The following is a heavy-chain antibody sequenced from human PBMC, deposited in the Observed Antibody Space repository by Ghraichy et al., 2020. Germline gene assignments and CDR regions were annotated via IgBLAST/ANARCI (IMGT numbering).Heavy chain of an antibody. CDR1: GFTFGNYA. Sequence: GGSLRLSCAASGFTFGNYAMSWFRQAPGKGLEWVPSISLSEDSTYHEDSVKGRFTISRDNFKSTLYLEMNSLRAEDTAVYYCAKDLSARRFGELLHAFDFWGQGTMVTVSS. J-gene: IGHJ3*01. V-gene: IGHV3-23*01. CDR2: ISLSEDST. CDR3: AKDLSARRFGELLHAFDF. D-gene: IGHD3-10*01.